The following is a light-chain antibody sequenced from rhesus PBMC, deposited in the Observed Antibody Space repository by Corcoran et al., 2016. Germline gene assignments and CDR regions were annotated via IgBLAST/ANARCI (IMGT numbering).Light chain of an antibody. Sequence: QVILTQSPATLSLSPGDRATLSCRASQSVSTYLAWYQQKPGQAPSLLSYAASRRAPGIPDRFSGRGSGTAFTLTISSREPEDFAVYFCQKYDYSPFTFGPGAKLDIK. CDR2: AAS. J-gene: IGKJ3*01. V-gene: IGKV3-53*01. CDR3: QKYDYSPFT. CDR1: QSVSTY.